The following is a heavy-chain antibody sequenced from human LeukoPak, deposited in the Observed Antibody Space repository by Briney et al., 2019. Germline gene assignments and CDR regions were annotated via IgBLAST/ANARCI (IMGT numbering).Heavy chain of an antibody. V-gene: IGHV4-59*08. J-gene: IGHJ5*02. D-gene: IGHD1-1*01. CDR2: IYYSGST. CDR1: GGSFSGYY. CDR3: ARQVEFAVNWFDP. Sequence: SETLSLTCAVYGGSFSGYYWSWIRQPPGKGLEWIGYIYYSGSTNYNPSLKSRVTISVDTSKNQFSLKLSSVTAADTAVYYCARQVEFAVNWFDPWGQGTLVAVSS.